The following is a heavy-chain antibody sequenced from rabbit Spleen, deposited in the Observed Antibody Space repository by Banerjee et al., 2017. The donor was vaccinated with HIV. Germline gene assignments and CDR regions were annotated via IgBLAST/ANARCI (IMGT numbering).Heavy chain of an antibody. V-gene: IGHV1S45*01. D-gene: IGHD2-1*01. CDR3: ARDRRDGAGYYFNL. J-gene: IGHJ4*01. Sequence: QEQLVESGGGLVQPEGSLTLTCTASGFSFSSSYWICWVRQAPGKGLEWIACIYGGSSGTTYYASWAKGRFTISKPSSTTVTLQMTSLTAADTATYFCARDRRDGAGYYFNLWGPGTLVTVS. CDR1: GFSFSSSYW. CDR2: IYGGSSGTT.